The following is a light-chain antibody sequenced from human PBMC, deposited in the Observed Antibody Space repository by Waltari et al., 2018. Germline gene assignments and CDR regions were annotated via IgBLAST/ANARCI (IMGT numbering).Light chain of an antibody. CDR3: SSYANSNTLL. V-gene: IGLV2-14*03. CDR2: DVS. CDR1: NRDVGGYNY. Sequence: QSALTQPASVSGSPGQSITISCTGSNRDVGGYNYVAWHQQHPGKAPKLMFYDVSNRPSGVSNRFSGSKSGNTASLTISGLQAEDEADYYCSSYANSNTLLFGGGTKLAVL. J-gene: IGLJ2*01.